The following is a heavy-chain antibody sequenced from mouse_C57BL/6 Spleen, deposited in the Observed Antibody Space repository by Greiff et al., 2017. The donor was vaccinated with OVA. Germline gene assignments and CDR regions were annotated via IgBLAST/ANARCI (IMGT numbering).Heavy chain of an antibody. CDR1: GYTFTSYW. Sequence: QVQLQQPGAELVMPGASVKLSCKASGYTFTSYWMHWVKQRPGQGLEWIGEIDPSDSYTNYNQKFKGKSTLTVYKSSSTAYMQLSSLTSEDSAVYYCARLDYGNSFAYWGQGTLVTVSA. CDR2: IDPSDSYT. D-gene: IGHD2-1*01. V-gene: IGHV1-69*01. J-gene: IGHJ3*01. CDR3: ARLDYGNSFAY.